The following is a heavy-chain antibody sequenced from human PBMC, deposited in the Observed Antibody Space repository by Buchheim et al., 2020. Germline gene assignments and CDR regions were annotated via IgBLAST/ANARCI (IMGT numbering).Heavy chain of an antibody. V-gene: IGHV1-46*01. D-gene: IGHD6-19*01. CDR2: NNPSGGST. CDR3: AKDRGSGWNYFDY. CDR1: GYTFTSYY. J-gene: IGHJ4*02. Sequence: QVQLVQSGAEVKKPGASVKVSCKASGYTFTSYYMHWVRQAPGQGFEWMGLNNPSGGSTTYAQKFQGRVTMTRDTSTSPVYMELSSLRSEDTAVYYCAKDRGSGWNYFDYWGQGTL.